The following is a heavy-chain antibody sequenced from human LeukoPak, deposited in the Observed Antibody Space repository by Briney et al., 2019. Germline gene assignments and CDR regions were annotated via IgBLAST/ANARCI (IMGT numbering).Heavy chain of an antibody. Sequence: GGSLRLSCAASGFTFSSYGMHWVRQAPGKGLEWVAVISYDGSNKYYADSVKGRFTISRDNSKNTLYLQMNSLRAEDTAVYYCAKGLYNWNYLGAFDIWGQGTMVTVSS. V-gene: IGHV3-30*18. CDR2: ISYDGSNK. J-gene: IGHJ3*02. D-gene: IGHD1-7*01. CDR3: AKGLYNWNYLGAFDI. CDR1: GFTFSSYG.